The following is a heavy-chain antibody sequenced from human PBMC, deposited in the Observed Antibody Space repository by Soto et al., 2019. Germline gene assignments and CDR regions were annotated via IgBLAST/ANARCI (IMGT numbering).Heavy chain of an antibody. CDR1: GFSFDNFG. Sequence: PGGSLRLSCAASGFSFDNFGMSWVRQAPGKGLEWVSGFSGTAGGTYYADSVKGRFTISRDSSKNTVYLQMNSLRAEDTAVYYCVRVNYYDSSGSSLDAFDIWGQGTMVTVSS. CDR3: VRVNYYDSSGSSLDAFDI. CDR2: FSGTAGGT. V-gene: IGHV3-23*01. J-gene: IGHJ3*02. D-gene: IGHD3-22*01.